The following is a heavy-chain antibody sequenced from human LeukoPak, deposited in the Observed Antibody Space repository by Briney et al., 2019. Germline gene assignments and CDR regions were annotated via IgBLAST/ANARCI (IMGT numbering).Heavy chain of an antibody. Sequence: SGTLSLTCAVSGGSISSDNWWSWVRQPPGKGLEWIGEIYHSGSTNYNPSLQSRVSISVDKSNNHFSLRLTSVTAADTAVYYCATNGWYCLDHWGQGALVTVSS. CDR3: ATNGWYCLDH. CDR2: IYHSGST. CDR1: GGSISSDNW. D-gene: IGHD6-19*01. J-gene: IGHJ1*01. V-gene: IGHV4-4*02.